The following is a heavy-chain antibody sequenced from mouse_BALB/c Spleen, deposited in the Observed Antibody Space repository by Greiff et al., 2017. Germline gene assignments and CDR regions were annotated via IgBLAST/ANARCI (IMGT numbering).Heavy chain of an antibody. D-gene: IGHD2-14*01. CDR2: IWSGGST. V-gene: IGHV2-2*02. CDR1: GFSFTSYG. CDR3: ARGNYRYDEVYY. Sequence: QVQLKQSGPGLVQPSQSLSITCTVSGFSFTSYGVHWVRQSPGKGLEWLGVIWSGGSTDYNAAYISRLSISKNNSKSQVFFKMNSLQANDTAKYCGARGNYRYDEVYYWGQGTLVTVSA. J-gene: IGHJ3*01.